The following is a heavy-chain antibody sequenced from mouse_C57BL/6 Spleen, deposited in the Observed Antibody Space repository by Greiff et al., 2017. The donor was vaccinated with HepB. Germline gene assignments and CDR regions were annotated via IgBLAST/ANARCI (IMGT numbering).Heavy chain of an antibody. Sequence: VQLQQPGTELVKPGASVKLSCKASGYTFTSYWMHWVKQRPGQGLEWIGNINPSNGGTNYNEKFKRKATLTVDKSSSTAYMQLSSLTSEDAAVYYCERQGYYGKAWFAYWGQGTLVTVSA. D-gene: IGHD1-1*01. J-gene: IGHJ3*01. CDR2: INPSNGGT. V-gene: IGHV1-53*01. CDR3: ERQGYYGKAWFAY. CDR1: GYTFTSYW.